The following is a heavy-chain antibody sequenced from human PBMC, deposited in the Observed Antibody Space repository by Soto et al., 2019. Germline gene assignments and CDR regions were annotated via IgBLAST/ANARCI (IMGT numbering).Heavy chain of an antibody. V-gene: IGHV4-34*01. CDR3: ARLVREDYYYYGMDV. Sequence: SETLSLTCAVYGGSFSGYYWSWIRQPPGKGLEWIGEINHSGSTNYNPSLKSRVTISVDTSKNQFSLKLSSVTAADTAAYYCARLVREDYYYYGMDVWGQGTTVTVSS. CDR2: INHSGST. CDR1: GGSFSGYY. D-gene: IGHD3-10*01. J-gene: IGHJ6*02.